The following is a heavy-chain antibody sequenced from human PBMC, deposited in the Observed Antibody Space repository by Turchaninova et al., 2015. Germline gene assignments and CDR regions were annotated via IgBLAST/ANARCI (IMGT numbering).Heavy chain of an antibody. CDR2: INHSGST. V-gene: IGHV4-34*01. CDR3: ARGXXXGGWNDVDYXYGMXX. D-gene: IGHD1-1*01. J-gene: IGHJ6*02. CDR1: GGSFSGYY. Sequence: QVQLQQWGAGLVKPSETLSLTCAVFGGSFSGYYWSWIRQPPGKGLEWIGEINHSGSTNYKTSLKSRVTLSXXXSKXXFSLXLSSVXXADXAXYYCARGXXXGGWNDVDYXYGMXXWGQGTTVTXSS.